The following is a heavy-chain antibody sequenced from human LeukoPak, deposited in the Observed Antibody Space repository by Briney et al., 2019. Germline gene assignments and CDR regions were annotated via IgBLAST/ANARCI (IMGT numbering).Heavy chain of an antibody. CDR2: IYYTGRT. CDR3: ARGRFRQNYCTGGSCPYVYFDH. Sequence: SSETLSLTCTVSGVSISSYYWSWIRQPPGKTMEKIGDIYYTGRTNYSPSLKRRVTISLDTSKNQFSLNLNSVTAADTAVYYCARGRFRQNYCTGGSCPYVYFDHWGQGTLVTVSS. V-gene: IGHV4-59*01. CDR1: GVSISSYY. J-gene: IGHJ4*02. D-gene: IGHD2-15*01.